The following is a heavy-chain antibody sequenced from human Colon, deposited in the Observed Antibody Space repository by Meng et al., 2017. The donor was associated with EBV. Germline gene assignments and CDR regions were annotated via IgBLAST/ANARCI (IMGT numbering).Heavy chain of an antibody. CDR2: INPGSGNT. Sequence: QVQLVPSGAEVKMPGASIKLSCKASGYTFTGYAIHWVRQAPGQRLEWMGWINPGSGNTKYSQKFQGRVTITRDTSATTVYMDLSSLRSEDTAVFYCARDGGFSVGATKYDYWGQGALVTVSS. CDR1: GYTFTGYA. J-gene: IGHJ4*02. CDR3: ARDGGFSVGATKYDY. D-gene: IGHD1-26*01. V-gene: IGHV1-3*01.